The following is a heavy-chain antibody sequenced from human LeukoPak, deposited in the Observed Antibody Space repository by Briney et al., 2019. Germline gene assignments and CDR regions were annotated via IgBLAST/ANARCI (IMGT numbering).Heavy chain of an antibody. CDR3: AKGHTYTAP. D-gene: IGHD2-21*01. CDR2: ISSSGTTI. J-gene: IGHJ4*02. Sequence: PGGSLRLSCAASGFTFSDYYMSWIRQAPGKGLEWVSYISSSGTTINYADSVKDRFTISRENAKNSLYLQMNSLGADATAVYYCAKGHTYTAPWGKGTLVTVSS. CDR1: GFTFSDYY. V-gene: IGHV3-11*01.